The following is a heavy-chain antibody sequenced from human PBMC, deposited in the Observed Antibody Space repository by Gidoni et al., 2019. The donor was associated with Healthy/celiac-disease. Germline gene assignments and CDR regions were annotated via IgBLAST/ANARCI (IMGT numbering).Heavy chain of an antibody. V-gene: IGHV3-7*01. CDR1: GFTFSSYW. J-gene: IGHJ5*02. CDR2: IKQDGSEK. CDR3: ARDSGGDYYDSSGYPDNWFDP. D-gene: IGHD3-22*01. Sequence: EVQLVESGGGLVQPGGSLRLSCAASGFTFSSYWMSLVRQAPGKGLEWVANIKQDGSEKYYVDSVKGRFTISRDNAKNSLYLQMNSLRAEDTAVYYCARDSGGDYYDSSGYPDNWFDPWGQGTLVTVSS.